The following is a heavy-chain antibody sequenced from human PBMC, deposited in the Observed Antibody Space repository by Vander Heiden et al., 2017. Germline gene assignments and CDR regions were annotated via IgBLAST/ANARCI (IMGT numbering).Heavy chain of an antibody. CDR2: ISGSGGST. J-gene: IGHJ4*02. CDR1: GFTFSRYA. CDR3: AKDEVDSGQWLKTDY. V-gene: IGHV3-23*01. D-gene: IGHD6-19*01. Sequence: EVQLLESGGGLVQPGGSLRLSCAASGFTFSRYAMSWVRQAPGKGLEWVSAISGSGGSTYYADSVKGRFTISRDNSKNTLYLQMNSLRAEDTAVYYCAKDEVDSGQWLKTDYWGQGTLVTVSS.